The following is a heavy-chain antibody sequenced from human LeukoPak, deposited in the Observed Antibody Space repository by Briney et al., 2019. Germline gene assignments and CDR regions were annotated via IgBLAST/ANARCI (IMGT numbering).Heavy chain of an antibody. CDR3: AKDQGSGSLYYYGMDV. Sequence: GGSLRLSCAASGFTFSSYAMSWVRQAPGKGLEWVSAISGSGGSTHYADSVKGRFTISRDNPKNTLYLQMNTLRAEDTAVYYCAKDQGSGSLYYYGMDVWGQGTTVTVSS. D-gene: IGHD6-19*01. CDR2: ISGSGGST. V-gene: IGHV3-23*01. J-gene: IGHJ6*02. CDR1: GFTFSSYA.